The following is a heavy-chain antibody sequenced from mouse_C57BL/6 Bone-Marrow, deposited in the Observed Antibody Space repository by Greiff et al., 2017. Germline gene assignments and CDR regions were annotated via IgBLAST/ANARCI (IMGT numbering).Heavy chain of an antibody. V-gene: IGHV1-82*01. CDR1: GYAFSSSW. D-gene: IGHD1-1*01. J-gene: IGHJ2*01. CDR2: IYPGDGDT. CDR3: AREYYYGSKGY. Sequence: VQLQQSGPELVKPGASVKISCKASGYAFSSSWMNWVKQRPGKGLEWIGRIYPGDGDTNYNGKFKGKGTLPADKSSSTAYMQLSRLTSEDSAVYLCAREYYYGSKGYWGQGTTLTVSS.